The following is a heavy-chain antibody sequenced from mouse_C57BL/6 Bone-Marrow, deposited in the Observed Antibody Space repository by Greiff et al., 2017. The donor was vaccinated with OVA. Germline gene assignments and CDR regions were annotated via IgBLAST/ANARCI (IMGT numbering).Heavy chain of an antibody. CDR2: INPSRGYT. Sequence: QVQLQQSGAELAKPGASVKLSCKASGYTFTSYWMHWVKQRPGQGLEWIGYINPSRGYTKSNQKFKDKATLTADKTSRKAYMQLSSLTYEDSAVSICARDDYDGGGFAYGGQGTLVTVSA. D-gene: IGHD2-4*01. CDR1: GYTFTSYW. V-gene: IGHV1-7*01. J-gene: IGHJ3*01. CDR3: ARDDYDGGGFAY.